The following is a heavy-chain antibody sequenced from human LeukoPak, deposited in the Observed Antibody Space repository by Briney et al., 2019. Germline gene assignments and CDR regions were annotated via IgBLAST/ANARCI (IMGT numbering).Heavy chain of an antibody. CDR2: INPNSGGT. V-gene: IGHV1-2*02. D-gene: IGHD6-25*01. J-gene: IGHJ4*02. CDR1: GGTFSSYD. Sequence: ASVKVSCKASGGTFSSYDISWVRQAPGQGLEWMGWINPNSGGTNYAQKFQGRVTMTRDTSISTAYMELSRLRSDDTAVYYCARDEAAHYYFDYWGQGTLVTVSS. CDR3: ARDEAAHYYFDY.